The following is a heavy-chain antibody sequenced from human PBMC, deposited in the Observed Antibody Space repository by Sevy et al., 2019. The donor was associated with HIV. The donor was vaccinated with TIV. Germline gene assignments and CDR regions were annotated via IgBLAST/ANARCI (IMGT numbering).Heavy chain of an antibody. D-gene: IGHD4-17*01. Sequence: GESLKISCAASGFTFSSYWMSWVRQAPGKGLEWVANIKQDGSEKYYVDSVKGRVTISRDNAKNSLYLQVNSLRADDTAVYYCARDSVDYGDYKSWFDPWGQGTLVTVSS. CDR1: GFTFSSYW. CDR3: ARDSVDYGDYKSWFDP. CDR2: IKQDGSEK. V-gene: IGHV3-7*01. J-gene: IGHJ5*02.